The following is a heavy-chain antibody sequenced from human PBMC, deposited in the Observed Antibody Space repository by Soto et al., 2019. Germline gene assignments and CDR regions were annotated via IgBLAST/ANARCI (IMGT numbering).Heavy chain of an antibody. Sequence: QVQLQESGPGLVKPSQTLSLTCTVSGGSISSGGYYWSWIRQHPGKGLEWIGYIYYSGSTYYTPSLKSRVTISVDTSKNQCSLKLSSVTAADTAVYYCARGVYAFGGVIVGVDYWGQGTLVTVSS. CDR2: IYYSGST. J-gene: IGHJ4*02. CDR3: ARGVYAFGGVIVGVDY. CDR1: GGSISSGGYY. D-gene: IGHD3-16*02. V-gene: IGHV4-31*03.